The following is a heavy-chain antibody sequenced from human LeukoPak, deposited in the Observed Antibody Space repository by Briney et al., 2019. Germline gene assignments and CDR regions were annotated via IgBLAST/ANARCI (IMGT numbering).Heavy chain of an antibody. V-gene: IGHV3-11*01. CDR2: ISSSGSTI. D-gene: IGHD3-3*01. Sequence: GGSLRLSCAASGFTFSDYYMSWIRQAPGKGLEWVSYISSSGSTIYYADSVKGRFTISRDNAKNSLYLQMNSLRAEDTAVYYCVRTLYDFWSGYHDYWGQGTLVTVSS. CDR1: GFTFSDYY. J-gene: IGHJ4*02. CDR3: VRTLYDFWSGYHDY.